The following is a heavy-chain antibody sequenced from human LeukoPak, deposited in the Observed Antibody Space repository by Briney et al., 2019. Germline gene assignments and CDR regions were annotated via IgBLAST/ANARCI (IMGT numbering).Heavy chain of an antibody. Sequence: GGSLRLSCAASGFTFSSYGMHWVRQAPGKGLEWVAFIRYDGSSKYYADSVKGRFTISRDDSKNTLFLQMSSLRDEDTAMYYCAKGPPLYCSSTNCYLSWGQGTLVTVSS. CDR3: AKGPPLYCSSTNCYLS. CDR1: GFTFSSYG. J-gene: IGHJ5*02. D-gene: IGHD2-2*01. V-gene: IGHV3-30*02. CDR2: IRYDGSSK.